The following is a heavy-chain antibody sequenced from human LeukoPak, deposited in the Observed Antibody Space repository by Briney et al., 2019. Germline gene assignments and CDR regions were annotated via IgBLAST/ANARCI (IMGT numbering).Heavy chain of an antibody. CDR3: ARGGFCSSTSCSNFDY. J-gene: IGHJ4*02. V-gene: IGHV3-11*04. D-gene: IGHD2-2*01. Sequence: PGGSLRLPCAASGFTFSDYYMSWIRQAPGKGLEWVSYISSSGSTIYYADSVKGRFTISRDNAKNSLYLQMNSLRAEDTAVYYCARGGFCSSTSCSNFDYWGQGTLVTVSS. CDR1: GFTFSDYY. CDR2: ISSSGSTI.